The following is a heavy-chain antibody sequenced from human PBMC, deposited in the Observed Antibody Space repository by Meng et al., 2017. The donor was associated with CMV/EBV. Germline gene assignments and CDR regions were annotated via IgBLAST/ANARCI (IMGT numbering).Heavy chain of an antibody. CDR1: GFTFSSYA. D-gene: IGHD5-12*01. CDR3: ARDFSGYDFNY. V-gene: IGHV3-30*04. Sequence: GESLKISCAASGFTFSSYAIHWVRQAPGKGLEWVAVISYDGSNKYYADSVKGRFTISRDNSKNTLYLQMNSLRAEDTAVYYCARDFSGYDFNYWGQGTLVTVSS. CDR2: ISYDGSNK. J-gene: IGHJ4*02.